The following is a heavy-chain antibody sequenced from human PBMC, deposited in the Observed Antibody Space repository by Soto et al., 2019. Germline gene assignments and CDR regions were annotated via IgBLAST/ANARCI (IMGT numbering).Heavy chain of an antibody. CDR2: IWYDGRNK. CDR1: GFIFSSYG. V-gene: IGHV3-33*01. Sequence: GGSLRLSCAASGFIFSSYGMHWVRQAPGKGLEWVAVIWYDGRNKYYADSVKGRFTISRDNSKSTMYLQMNSLRAEDTAVYYCARDEYCRSGSCRNFDLWGRGTLVTVSS. D-gene: IGHD2-15*01. CDR3: ARDEYCRSGSCRNFDL. J-gene: IGHJ2*01.